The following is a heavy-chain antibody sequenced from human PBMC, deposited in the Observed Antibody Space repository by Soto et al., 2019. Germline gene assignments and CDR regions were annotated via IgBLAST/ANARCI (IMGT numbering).Heavy chain of an antibody. J-gene: IGHJ5*02. D-gene: IGHD3-22*01. CDR3: AREGYSDSSGYYGWFDP. CDR2: ISSSSSYI. V-gene: IGHV3-21*01. Sequence: EVQLVESGGGLVKPGGSLRLSCAASGFTFSSYSMNWDRQAPGKGLEWVSSISSSSSYIYYADSVKGRFTISRDNAKKSLYLQMNSLRAEDTAVYYGAREGYSDSSGYYGWFDPWGQGTLVTVSS. CDR1: GFTFSSYS.